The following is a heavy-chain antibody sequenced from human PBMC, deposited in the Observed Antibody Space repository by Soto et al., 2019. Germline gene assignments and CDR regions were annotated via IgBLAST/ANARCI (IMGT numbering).Heavy chain of an antibody. CDR2: IKQDGSEK. V-gene: IGHV3-7*01. J-gene: IGHJ4*02. D-gene: IGHD6-19*01. CDR3: AVSGVAVVASGY. CDR1: GFTFSSYW. Sequence: GGSLRLSCAASGFTFSSYWMSWVRQAPGKGLEWVANIKQDGSEKYYVGSVKGRFTISRDNAKNSLYLQMNSLRVEDMAVYYCAVSGVAVVASGYWGPGTLVTVSS.